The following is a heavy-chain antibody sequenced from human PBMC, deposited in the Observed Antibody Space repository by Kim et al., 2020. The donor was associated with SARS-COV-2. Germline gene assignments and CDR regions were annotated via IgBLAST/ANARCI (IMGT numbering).Heavy chain of an antibody. CDR3: AKLPVVVPTATFDY. CDR1: GFTFSDYA. V-gene: IGHV3-23*01. Sequence: GGSLRLSCTASGFTFSDYALTWVRQAPGKGLEWVSGISGSGGSTYYADSVKGRFTISRDNSKNTLYLQMNSLRAEDTAVYYCAKLPVVVPTATFDYWGQGTLVTVSA. CDR2: ISGSGGST. D-gene: IGHD2-2*01. J-gene: IGHJ4*02.